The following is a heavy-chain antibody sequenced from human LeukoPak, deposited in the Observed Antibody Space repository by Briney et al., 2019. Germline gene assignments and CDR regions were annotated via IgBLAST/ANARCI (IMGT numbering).Heavy chain of an antibody. Sequence: GGSLRLSCAASGFTFSSYAMSWVRQAPGKGLEWVLAISGSGGSTYYADSVKGRFTISRDNSKNTLYLQMNSLRAEDTAVYYCAKASNYGSGSYYPRGVDYWGQGTLVTVSS. V-gene: IGHV3-23*01. CDR2: ISGSGGST. D-gene: IGHD3-10*01. CDR1: GFTFSSYA. CDR3: AKASNYGSGSYYPRGVDY. J-gene: IGHJ4*02.